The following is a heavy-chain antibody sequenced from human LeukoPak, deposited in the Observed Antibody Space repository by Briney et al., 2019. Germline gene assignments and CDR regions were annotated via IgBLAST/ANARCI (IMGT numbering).Heavy chain of an antibody. CDR2: ITFDGNSK. CDR3: AKVQEQWLVQGAFDI. J-gene: IGHJ3*02. D-gene: IGHD6-19*01. Sequence: PGRSLRLSCAASGFPFSIYGMHWVRQAPGKGLEWVAIITFDGNSKSYADSVKGRFTISRDNSKNTLYLQMNSLRAEDTAVYYCAKVQEQWLVQGAFDIWGQGTMVTVSS. V-gene: IGHV3-30*18. CDR1: GFPFSIYG.